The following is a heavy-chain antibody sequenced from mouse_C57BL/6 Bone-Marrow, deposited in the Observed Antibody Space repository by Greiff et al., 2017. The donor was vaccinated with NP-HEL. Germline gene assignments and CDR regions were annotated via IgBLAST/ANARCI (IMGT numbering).Heavy chain of an antibody. Sequence: QVQLQQSGAELVKPGASVKMSCKASGYTFTSYWITWVKQRPGQGLEWIGDIYPGSGSTNYNEKFKSKATLTVDTSSSTAYMQLSSLTSEDSAVYYCARSSYYSNYVSYYAYWGQGTSVTVSS. J-gene: IGHJ4*01. CDR1: GYTFTSYW. V-gene: IGHV1-55*01. CDR2: IYPGSGST. CDR3: ARSSYYSNYVSYYAY. D-gene: IGHD2-5*01.